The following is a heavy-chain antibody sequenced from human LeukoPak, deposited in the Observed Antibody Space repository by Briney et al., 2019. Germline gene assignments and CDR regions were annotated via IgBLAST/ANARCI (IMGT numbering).Heavy chain of an antibody. CDR1: EFTFSSYS. Sequence: GGSLRLSCAASEFTFSSYSMNWVRQAPGKGLEWVSSISSSSSYIYYADSVKGRFTISRDNAKNSLYLQMNSLRAEDTAVYYCARDLSWQAYAFDIWGQGTMVTVSS. V-gene: IGHV3-21*01. CDR2: ISSSSSYI. CDR3: ARDLSWQAYAFDI. D-gene: IGHD2/OR15-2a*01. J-gene: IGHJ3*02.